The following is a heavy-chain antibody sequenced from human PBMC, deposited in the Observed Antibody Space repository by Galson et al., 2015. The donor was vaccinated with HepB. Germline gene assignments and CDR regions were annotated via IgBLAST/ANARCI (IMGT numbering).Heavy chain of an antibody. CDR3: ARQILNHDAFDL. CDR1: GFTFSDYY. J-gene: IGHJ3*01. CDR2: MSSERRYR. Sequence: SLRLSCAASGFTFSDYYMSWIRQAPGKGLEWVSYMSSERRYRGYADSVKGRFTISRDTAKNSVYLEMNSLRAEDTALYYCARQILNHDAFDLWGHGTVVAVSS. V-gene: IGHV3-11*06.